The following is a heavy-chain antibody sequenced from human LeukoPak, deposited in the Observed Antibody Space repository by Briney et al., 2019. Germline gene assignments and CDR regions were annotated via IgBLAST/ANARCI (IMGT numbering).Heavy chain of an antibody. CDR3: ARGRNYYYMDV. D-gene: IGHD3-10*01. J-gene: IGHJ6*03. V-gene: IGHV3-9*01. Sequence: GGSLRLSCAASGFTFDDYAIHWVRQAPGKGLEWVSGISWNSGSIGYADSVKGRFTISRDNAKNSLYLQMNSLRAEDTAVYYCARGRNYYYMDVWGKGTTVTVSS. CDR1: GFTFDDYA. CDR2: ISWNSGSI.